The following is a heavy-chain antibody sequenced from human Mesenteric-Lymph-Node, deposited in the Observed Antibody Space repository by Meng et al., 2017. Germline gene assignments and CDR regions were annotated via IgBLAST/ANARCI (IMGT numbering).Heavy chain of an antibody. CDR1: GFTFSSYE. CDR3: ARVGEAYCSTTTCRSFHY. V-gene: IGHV3-30*04. J-gene: IGHJ4*02. CDR2: VFYDGSIK. Sequence: GSLKISCAASGFTFSSYEMNWVRQAPGKGLEWVAIVFYDGSIKNYADSVKGRFTISRDNSKNTLYMQMNSLRTEDTAVYYCARVGEAYCSTTTCRSFHYWGQGTLVTVSS. D-gene: IGHD2-2*01.